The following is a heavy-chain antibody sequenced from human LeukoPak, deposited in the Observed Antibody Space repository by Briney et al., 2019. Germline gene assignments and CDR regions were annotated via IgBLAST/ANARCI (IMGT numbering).Heavy chain of an antibody. CDR3: ARSSSRGSGSYYPYFDY. CDR1: GGSISSHY. V-gene: IGHV4-59*11. J-gene: IGHJ4*02. Sequence: SETLSLTCTVSGGSISSHYWSWIRQPPGKGLEWIGYIYYSGSTNYNPSLKSRVTISVDTSKNQFSLKLSSVTAADTAVYYCARSSSRGSGSYYPYFDYWGQGTLVTVSS. CDR2: IYYSGST. D-gene: IGHD3-10*01.